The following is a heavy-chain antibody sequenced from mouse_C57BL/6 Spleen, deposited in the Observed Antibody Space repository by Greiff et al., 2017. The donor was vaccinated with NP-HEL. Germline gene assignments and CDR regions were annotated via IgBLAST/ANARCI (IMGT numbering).Heavy chain of an antibody. V-gene: IGHV3-6*01. D-gene: IGHD3-1*01. CDR1: GYSITSGYY. CDR3: AREEAPRYAMDY. Sequence: EVKLVESGPGLVKPSQSLSLTCSVTGYSITSGYYWNWIRQFPGNKLEWMGYISYDGSNNYNPSLKNRISITRDTSKNQFFLKLNSVTTEDTATYYCAREEAPRYAMDYWGQGTSVTVSS. CDR2: ISYDGSN. J-gene: IGHJ4*01.